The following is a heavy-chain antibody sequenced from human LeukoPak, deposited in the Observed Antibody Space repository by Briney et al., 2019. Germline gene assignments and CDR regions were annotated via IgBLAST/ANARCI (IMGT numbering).Heavy chain of an antibody. Sequence: SQTLSLTCAISGDSVSSNSAAWNWIRQSPSRGLEWLGRTCYRSKWYNDYAVSVKSRITINPDTSKNQFSLQLNSVTPEDTAVYYCARDDISDIVVVSAARGPGMDVWGQGTTVTVSS. J-gene: IGHJ6*02. CDR3: ARDDISDIVVVSAARGPGMDV. CDR2: TCYRSKWYN. V-gene: IGHV6-1*01. CDR1: GDSVSSNSAA. D-gene: IGHD2-2*01.